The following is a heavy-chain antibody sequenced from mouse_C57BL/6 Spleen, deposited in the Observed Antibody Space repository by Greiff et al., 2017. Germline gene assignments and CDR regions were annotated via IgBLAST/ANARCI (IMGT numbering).Heavy chain of an antibody. CDR1: GYTFTSYG. Sequence: VQLQQSGAELARPGASVKLSCKASGYTFTSYGISWVKQRTGQGLEWIGEIYPRSGNTYYNEKFKGKATLTADKSSSTAYMELRSLTSEDSAVYFCARWGVYYYGSRDGSYAMDYWGQGTSVTVSS. CDR3: ARWGVYYYGSRDGSYAMDY. CDR2: IYPRSGNT. V-gene: IGHV1-81*01. D-gene: IGHD1-1*01. J-gene: IGHJ4*01.